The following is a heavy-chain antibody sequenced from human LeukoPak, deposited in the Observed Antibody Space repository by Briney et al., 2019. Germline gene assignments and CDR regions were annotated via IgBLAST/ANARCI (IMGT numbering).Heavy chain of an antibody. CDR2: IYHSGST. J-gene: IGHJ4*02. V-gene: IGHV4-38-2*02. CDR3: ARSVQLDSSGYLY. D-gene: IGHD3-22*01. CDR1: GYSISSGYY. Sequence: KPSETLSLTCTVSGYSISSGYYWGWIRQPPGKGLEWIGSIYHSGSTYYNPSLKSRVTISVDTSKNQFSLKLSSVAAADTAVYYCARSVQLDSSGYLYWGQGTLVTVSS.